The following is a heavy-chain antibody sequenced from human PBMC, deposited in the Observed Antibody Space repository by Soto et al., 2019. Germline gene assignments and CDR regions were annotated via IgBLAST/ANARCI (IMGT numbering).Heavy chain of an antibody. D-gene: IGHD3-16*01. V-gene: IGHV3-48*01. CDR1: GFTFSSYS. Sequence: GGSLRLSCAASGFTFSSYSMNWVRQAPGKGLEWVSYISSSSSTIYYADSVKGRFTISRDNAKNTLYLQMNSLRAEDTAVYYCAKDLVPHLGYWYFDLWGRGTLVTVSS. CDR3: AKDLVPHLGYWYFDL. J-gene: IGHJ2*01. CDR2: ISSSSSTI.